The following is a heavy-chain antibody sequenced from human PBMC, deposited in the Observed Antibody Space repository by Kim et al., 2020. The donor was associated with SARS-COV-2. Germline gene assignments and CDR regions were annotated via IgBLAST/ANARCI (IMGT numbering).Heavy chain of an antibody. D-gene: IGHD3-22*01. CDR3: ARGQYYYDSSGSAIDY. V-gene: IGHV4-4*08. Sequence: SLKSRVTISVDTSKNQFSLKLSSVTAADTAVYYCARGQYYYDSSGSAIDYWGQGTLVTVSS. J-gene: IGHJ4*02.